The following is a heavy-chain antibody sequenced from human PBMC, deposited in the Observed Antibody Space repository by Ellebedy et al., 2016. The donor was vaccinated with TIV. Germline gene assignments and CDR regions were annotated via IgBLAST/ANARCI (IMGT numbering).Heavy chain of an antibody. CDR3: ARDGYTTVTTPRWFGELLFPYYYYYMDV. CDR1: GFTFSSYW. Sequence: GGSLRLSXAASGFTFSSYWMSWVRQAPGKGLEWVANIKQDGSEKYYVDSVKGRFTISRDNAKNSLYLQMNSLRAEDTAVYYCARDGYTTVTTPRWFGELLFPYYYYYMDVWGKGTTVTVSS. J-gene: IGHJ6*03. V-gene: IGHV3-7*01. CDR2: IKQDGSEK. D-gene: IGHD3-10*01.